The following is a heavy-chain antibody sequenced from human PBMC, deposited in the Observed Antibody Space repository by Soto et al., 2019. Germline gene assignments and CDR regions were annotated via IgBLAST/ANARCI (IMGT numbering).Heavy chain of an antibody. J-gene: IGHJ4*02. Sequence: GGSLRLSCAASGFTFTTFGMHWVRQPPGKGLEWVAVITHDGNNKFYADSVKGRFTISRDNSKNTVYLQMSSLKPEDTGIYFCAKDRLATSYYFDTWGQGILVTVSS. CDR2: ITHDGNNK. CDR3: AKDRLATSYYFDT. V-gene: IGHV3-30*18. CDR1: GFTFTTFG. D-gene: IGHD5-12*01.